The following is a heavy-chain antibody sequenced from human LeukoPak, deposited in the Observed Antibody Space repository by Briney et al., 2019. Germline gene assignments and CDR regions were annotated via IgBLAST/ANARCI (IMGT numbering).Heavy chain of an antibody. J-gene: IGHJ4*02. CDR1: GFTFSSYA. CDR3: AKAANYDILTGYYLDY. CDR2: ITGGGDTT. Sequence: GGSLRLSCAASGFTFSSYAMSWVRQAPGKGLEWVSAITGGGDTTYYADSVKGRFTISRDNSKNTLYLQMNNLRAEDTAIYYCAKAANYDILTGYYLDYWGQGTLVTVSS. V-gene: IGHV3-23*01. D-gene: IGHD3-9*01.